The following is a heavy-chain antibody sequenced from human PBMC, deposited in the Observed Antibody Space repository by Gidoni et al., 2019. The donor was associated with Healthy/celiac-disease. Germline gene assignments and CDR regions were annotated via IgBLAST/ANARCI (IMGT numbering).Heavy chain of an antibody. CDR1: GFTFSSYG. Sequence: QVQLVESGGGVVQPGRSLRLSCAASGFTFSSYGMHWVRQAPGKGLEWVAVISYDGSNKYYADSVKGRFTISRDNSKNTLYLQMNSLRAEDTAVYYCAKDISSYGTAFDYWGQGTLVTVSS. CDR2: ISYDGSNK. V-gene: IGHV3-30*18. J-gene: IGHJ4*02. CDR3: AKDISSYGTAFDY. D-gene: IGHD5-18*01.